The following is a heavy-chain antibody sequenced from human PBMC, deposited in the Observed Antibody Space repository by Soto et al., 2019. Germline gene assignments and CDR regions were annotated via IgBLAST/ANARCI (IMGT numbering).Heavy chain of an antibody. Sequence: SETLSLTCTVSGGSISSGDYYWSWIRQPPGKGLEWIGYIYYSGSTYYNPSLKSRVTISVDTSKNRFSLKLNSVTAADTAVYYCARAGGITMVRGVIPWFDPWGQGTLVTVSS. J-gene: IGHJ5*02. D-gene: IGHD3-10*01. V-gene: IGHV4-30-4*01. CDR1: GGSISSGDYY. CDR2: IYYSGST. CDR3: ARAGGITMVRGVIPWFDP.